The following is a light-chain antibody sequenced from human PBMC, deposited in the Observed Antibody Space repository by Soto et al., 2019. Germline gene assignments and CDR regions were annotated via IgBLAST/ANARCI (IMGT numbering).Light chain of an antibody. CDR2: AAS. V-gene: IGKV1-27*01. CDR1: QGISNF. J-gene: IGKJ4*01. CDR3: KKYNSAPPT. Sequence: DIQMTQSPSSLSASVRDRITITCRARQGISNFLAWYQQKPGKVPKLLIYAASTLQSGVPSRFSGSGSGTDFTLTISSLQPEDVATYYCKKYNSAPPTFGGGTKVEIK.